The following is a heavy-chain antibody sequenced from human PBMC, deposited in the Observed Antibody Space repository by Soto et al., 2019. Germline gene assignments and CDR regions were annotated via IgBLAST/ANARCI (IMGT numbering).Heavy chain of an antibody. CDR3: ARGLAARRLGGRGYYYYGMDV. D-gene: IGHD6-6*01. CDR2: IKQDGSEK. V-gene: IGHV3-7*01. CDR1: GFTFSSYW. J-gene: IGHJ6*02. Sequence: PGGSLRLSCAASGFTFSSYWMSWVRQAPGKGLEWVANIKQDGSEKYYVDSVKGRFTISRDNAKNSLYLQMNSLRAEDTAVYYCARGLAARRLGGRGYYYYGMDVWGQGTTVTVSS.